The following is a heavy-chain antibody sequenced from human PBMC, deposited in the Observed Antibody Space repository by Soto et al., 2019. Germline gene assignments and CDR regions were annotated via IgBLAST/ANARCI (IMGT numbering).Heavy chain of an antibody. J-gene: IGHJ4*02. CDR1: GYTFTSYY. D-gene: IGHD6-13*01. V-gene: IGHV1-46*01. CDR3: ARDTGIAAAGKITPPYDF. Sequence: QVQLVQSGAEVKKPGASVKVSCKASGYTFTSYYMHWVRQAPGQGLEWMGIINPSGGSTSYAQKFQGRVTMTRDTSTSNVYMELSSLRSEDTAVYYCARDTGIAAAGKITPPYDFWGQGTLVTVSS. CDR2: INPSGGST.